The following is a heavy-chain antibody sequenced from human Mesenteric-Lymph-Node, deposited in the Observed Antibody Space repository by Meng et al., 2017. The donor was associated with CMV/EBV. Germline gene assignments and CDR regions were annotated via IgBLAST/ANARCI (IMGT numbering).Heavy chain of an antibody. CDR2: ISANNGNT. D-gene: IGHD2-2*02. CDR1: GYTFTSYG. V-gene: IGHV1-18*01. CDR3: ARIDGAGSNIVVVTTAIYFDY. Sequence: ASVKVSCKASGYTFTSYGISWVRQATGQGLEWMGWISANNGNTNYAQKLQGRVTMTTDTSTSTAYMELRSLRSDDTAVYYCARIDGAGSNIVVVTTAIYFDYWGQGTLVTVSS. J-gene: IGHJ4*02.